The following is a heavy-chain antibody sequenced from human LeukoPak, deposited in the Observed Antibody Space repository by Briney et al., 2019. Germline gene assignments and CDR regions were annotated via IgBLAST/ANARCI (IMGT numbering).Heavy chain of an antibody. CDR2: FDPEDGET. D-gene: IGHD3-10*01. CDR1: GYTLTELS. J-gene: IGHJ4*02. V-gene: IGHV1-24*01. CDR3: ASNLWFGELYRTLDY. Sequence: AASVNVSCKVSGYTLTELSMHWVRQAPGKGLEWMGGFDPEDGETIYAQKFQGRVTMTEDTSTDTAYMELSSLRSEDTAVYYCASNLWFGELYRTLDYWGQGTLVTVSS.